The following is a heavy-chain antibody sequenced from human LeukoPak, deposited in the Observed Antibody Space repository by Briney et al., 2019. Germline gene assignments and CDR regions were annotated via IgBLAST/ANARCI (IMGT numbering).Heavy chain of an antibody. CDR1: GFIVNTNY. D-gene: IGHD4-17*01. Sequence: GGSLRLSCAASGFIVNTNYMSWVRQAPGRGLEWVSFIYADGNTYYADSVKGRFTISRDISKNEVYLQMDSLRPEDTAVYYCARDSYGDANLDSWGQGTLVTVSS. CDR3: ARDSYGDANLDS. V-gene: IGHV3-53*01. CDR2: IYADGNT. J-gene: IGHJ4*02.